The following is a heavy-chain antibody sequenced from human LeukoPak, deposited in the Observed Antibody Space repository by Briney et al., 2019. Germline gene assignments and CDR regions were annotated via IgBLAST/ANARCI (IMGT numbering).Heavy chain of an antibody. CDR2: XXQDGSEK. Sequence: GGSLRLSCAASGFTFSSYWMSWVRQAPGKGLXXXXXXXQDGSEKYYVDSVKGRFTISRDNAKNSLYLQMNSLRAEDTAVYYCARDTNVEFVEWAPLFDYWGQGTLVTVSS. CDR3: ARDTNVEFVEWAPLFDY. D-gene: IGHD1-26*01. J-gene: IGHJ4*02. CDR1: GFTFSSYW. V-gene: IGHV3-7*01.